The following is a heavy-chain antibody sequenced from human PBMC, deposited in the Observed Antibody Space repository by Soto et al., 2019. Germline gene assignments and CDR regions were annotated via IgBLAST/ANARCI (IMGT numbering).Heavy chain of an antibody. V-gene: IGHV3-48*04. D-gene: IGHD2-2*02. CDR2: ISSSSSTI. J-gene: IGHJ4*02. CDR3: ARYHLFRHCSSTSCYNDFDY. Sequence: GGSLRLSCAASGFTFSSYSMNWVRQAPGKGLEWVSYISSSSSTIYYTDSVKGRFTISRDNAKNSLYLQMNSLRAEDTAVYYCARYHLFRHCSSTSCYNDFDYWGQGTLVTVSS. CDR1: GFTFSSYS.